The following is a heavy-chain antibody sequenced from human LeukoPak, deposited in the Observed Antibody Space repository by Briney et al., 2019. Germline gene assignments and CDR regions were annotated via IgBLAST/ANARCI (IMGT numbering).Heavy chain of an antibody. D-gene: IGHD4-11*01. CDR2: IYYSGST. J-gene: IGHJ5*02. CDR3: ARLYSNYGSWFDP. V-gene: IGHV4-59*08. Sequence: SETLSLTCTVSGGSISSYYWSWIRQPPGKGLEWIGYIYYSGSTNYNPSLKSRVTISVDTSENQFSLKLSSVTAADTAVYYCARLYSNYGSWFDPWGQGTLVTVSS. CDR1: GGSISSYY.